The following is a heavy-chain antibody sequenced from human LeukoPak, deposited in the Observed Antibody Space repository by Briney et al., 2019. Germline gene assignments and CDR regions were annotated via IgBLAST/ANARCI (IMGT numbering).Heavy chain of an antibody. V-gene: IGHV1-2*02. CDR2: INPNSGGT. CDR1: GYTFTGYY. D-gene: IGHD5-18*01. J-gene: IGHJ6*02. CDR3: ARVHGYRGYYYYSMDV. Sequence: SVKVSCKASGYTFTGYYMHWVRQAPGQGLEWMGWINPNSGGTNYAQKFQGRVTMTRDTSISTAYMELSRLRSDDTAVYYCARVHGYRGYYYYSMDVWGQGTTATVSS.